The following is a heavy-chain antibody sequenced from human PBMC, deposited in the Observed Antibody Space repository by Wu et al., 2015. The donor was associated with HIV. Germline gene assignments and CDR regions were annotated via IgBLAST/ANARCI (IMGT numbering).Heavy chain of an antibody. J-gene: IGHJ3*02. CDR3: ARVYSSTWYDAFDI. CDR2: IIPIFGAP. D-gene: IGHD6-13*01. V-gene: IGHV1-69*05. CDR1: GGIFSSSA. Sequence: QVQLVQSGAEMKKPGSSVKVSCKTSGGIFSSSAIAWVRQAPGQGLEWMGVIIPIFGAPQYAQKFQGRVTITTDESTSTAYMNLGSLRFEDTAMYYCARVYSSTWYDAFDIWGQGDKWSPSL.